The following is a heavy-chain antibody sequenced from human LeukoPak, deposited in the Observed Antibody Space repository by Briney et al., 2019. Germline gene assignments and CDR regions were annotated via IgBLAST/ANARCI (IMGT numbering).Heavy chain of an antibody. CDR2: INPKSGGT. Sequence: ASVKVSCKASGFTFTGYYMHWVRQAPGQGREWMGWINPKSGGTNYAQKFQGRVTLTRDTSISTAYMELRNLRSDDTAVYYCAKRAAQGRGYFDYWGQGTPVTVSS. CDR3: AKRAAQGRGYFDY. CDR1: GFTFTGYY. V-gene: IGHV1-2*02. D-gene: IGHD3-10*01. J-gene: IGHJ4*02.